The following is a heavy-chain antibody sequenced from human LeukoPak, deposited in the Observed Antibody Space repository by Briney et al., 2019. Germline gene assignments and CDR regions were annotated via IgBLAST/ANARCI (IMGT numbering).Heavy chain of an antibody. CDR1: GFTFSSYS. D-gene: IGHD3-10*01. CDR2: IKQDGSEK. CDR3: ARDPITMVRGVIGRVTDYYYYYYMDV. Sequence: GGSLRLSCAASGFTFSSYSMNWVRQAPGKGLEWVANIKQDGSEKYYVDSVKGRFTISRDNAKNSLYLQMNSLRAEDTAVYYCARDPITMVRGVIGRVTDYYYYYYMDVWGKGTTVTISS. V-gene: IGHV3-7*01. J-gene: IGHJ6*03.